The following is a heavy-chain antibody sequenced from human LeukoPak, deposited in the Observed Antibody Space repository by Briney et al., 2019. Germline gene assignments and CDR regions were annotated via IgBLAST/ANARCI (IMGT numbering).Heavy chain of an antibody. J-gene: IGHJ3*02. CDR2: ISGSSTTI. V-gene: IGHV3-48*01. D-gene: IGHD3-3*01. CDR3: ARGVGAFEI. Sequence: GGSLGLSCAASGFTFDLYSMNWVRQAPGKGLEWLSYISGSSTTIDYADSVKGRFTISRDNAKNSLYLQMNSLGAEDTATYYCARGVGAFEIWGQGTMVTVSS. CDR1: GFTFDLYS.